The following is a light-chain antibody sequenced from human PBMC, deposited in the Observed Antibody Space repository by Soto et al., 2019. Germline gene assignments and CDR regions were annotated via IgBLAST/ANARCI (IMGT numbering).Light chain of an antibody. CDR2: GAS. Sequence: IMMTQSPATLSVSPGERATLSCSASQSVSINLAWYQQKPGQAPRLLIYGASTRATGIPARFSGSGSGTEFTLTISSLQSEDFAVYYCQQYNNWPPWTFGQGTKVDIK. V-gene: IGKV3-15*01. CDR1: QSVSIN. CDR3: QQYNNWPPWT. J-gene: IGKJ1*01.